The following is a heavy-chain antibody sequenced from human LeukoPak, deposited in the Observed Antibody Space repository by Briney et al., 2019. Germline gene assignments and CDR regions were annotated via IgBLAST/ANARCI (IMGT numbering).Heavy chain of an antibody. J-gene: IGHJ4*02. CDR2: IDWDDDK. CDR3: ARGSSHGFDY. V-gene: IGHV2-70*01. Sequence: SGPALVKPTQTLTLTCTCSGFSLTTSGMCVSWIRQPPGKALEWLALIDWDDDKSYSTSLKTRLTISKDTSKNQVVLTMTNMDPVDTATYYCARGSSHGFDYWGQGTLVTVSS. CDR1: GFSLTTSGMC.